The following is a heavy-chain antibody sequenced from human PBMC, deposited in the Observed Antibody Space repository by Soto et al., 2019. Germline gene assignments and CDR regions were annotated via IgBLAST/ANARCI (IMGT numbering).Heavy chain of an antibody. J-gene: IGHJ4*02. CDR3: ARHGGNKFDY. CDR1: GGSIISDHYY. V-gene: IGHV4-39*01. D-gene: IGHD3-16*01. CDR2: MHYSGNT. Sequence: QPQLQESGPGLVKPSETLSLTCTVSGGSIISDHYYWAWIRQPPGKGLEWIGNMHYSGNTYQNPSLKSRVTIFVDTSKNQFSPHLSSVTAADTAVYYCARHGGNKFDYWGQGTLVTVSS.